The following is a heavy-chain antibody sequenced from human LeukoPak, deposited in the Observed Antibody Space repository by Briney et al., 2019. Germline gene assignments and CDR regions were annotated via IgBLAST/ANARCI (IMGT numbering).Heavy chain of an antibody. Sequence: SVKVSCKASGGTFSSYAISWVRQAPGQGLEWIGGIIPIFGTANYAQKFQGRVTITADESTSTAYMELSSLRSEDTAVYYCARVNLGATTGERYYFDYWGQGTLVTVSS. CDR1: GGTFSSYA. J-gene: IGHJ4*02. D-gene: IGHD1-26*01. CDR2: IIPIFGTA. CDR3: ARVNLGATTGERYYFDY. V-gene: IGHV1-69*13.